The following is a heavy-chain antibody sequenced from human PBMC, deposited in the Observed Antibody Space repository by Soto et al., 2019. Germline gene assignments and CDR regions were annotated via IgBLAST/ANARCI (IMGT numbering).Heavy chain of an antibody. D-gene: IGHD3-22*01. CDR1: GGSFSGYY. CDR3: ANLPDYYDSSGYYGFDY. V-gene: IGHV4-34*01. J-gene: IGHJ4*02. CDR2: INHSGST. Sequence: PSETLSLTCAVYGGSFSGYYWSWIRQPPGKGLEWIGEINHSGSTNYNPSLKSRVTISVDTSKNQFSLKLSSVTAADTAVYYCANLPDYYDSSGYYGFDYWGQGTLVTVSS.